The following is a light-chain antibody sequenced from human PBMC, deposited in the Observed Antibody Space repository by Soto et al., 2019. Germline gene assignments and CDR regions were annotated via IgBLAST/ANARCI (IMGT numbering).Light chain of an antibody. CDR2: DAS. J-gene: IGKJ2*01. Sequence: EIVLTQSPATLSLSPGERATLSCGDSQSVSSNYLAWYQQKPGLAPRLLIYDASTRATGIPDRFSGSGSGTDFTLTISRLEPEDFAVYYCSQYGTLSMYTFGQGTKLEIK. CDR1: QSVSSNY. CDR3: SQYGTLSMYT. V-gene: IGKV3D-20*01.